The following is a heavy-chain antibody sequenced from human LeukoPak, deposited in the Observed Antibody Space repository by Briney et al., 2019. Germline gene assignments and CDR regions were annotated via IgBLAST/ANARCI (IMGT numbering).Heavy chain of an antibody. J-gene: IGHJ3*02. D-gene: IGHD6-13*01. Sequence: SETLSLTCTVSGGSISSGDYYWSWIRQPPGKGLEWIGYIYYSGSTYYNPSLKSRVTISVDTSKNQFSLKLSSVTAADTAVYYCARDKLGYSSSPGAFDIWGQGTMVTVSS. CDR2: IYYSGST. CDR1: GGSISSGDYY. CDR3: ARDKLGYSSSPGAFDI. V-gene: IGHV4-30-4*01.